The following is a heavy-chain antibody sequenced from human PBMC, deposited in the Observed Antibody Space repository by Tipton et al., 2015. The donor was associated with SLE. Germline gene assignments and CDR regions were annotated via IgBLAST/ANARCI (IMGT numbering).Heavy chain of an antibody. V-gene: IGHV4-34*01. Sequence: TLSLTCAVYGGSFSGYYWSWIRQPPGKGLEWIGEINHSGSTNYNPSLKSRVTISVDTSKNQFSLKLSSVTAADTAVYYCARVSIAAAGHSFDYWGQGPLVTVSS. D-gene: IGHD6-13*01. J-gene: IGHJ4*02. CDR1: GGSFSGYY. CDR3: ARVSIAAAGHSFDY. CDR2: INHSGST.